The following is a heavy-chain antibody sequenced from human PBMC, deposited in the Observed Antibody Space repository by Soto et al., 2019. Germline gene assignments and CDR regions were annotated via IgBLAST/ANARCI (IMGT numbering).Heavy chain of an antibody. D-gene: IGHD5-18*01. CDR3: ARDRDSYGSSGMDV. Sequence: ASVKVSCTASGYTFTSYGISWVRQAPGQGLEWMGWISAYNGNTNYAQKLQGRVTMTTDTSTSTAYMELRSLRSDDTAVYYCARDRDSYGSSGMDVWGQGTTVTVSS. CDR2: ISAYNGNT. J-gene: IGHJ6*02. CDR1: GYTFTSYG. V-gene: IGHV1-18*01.